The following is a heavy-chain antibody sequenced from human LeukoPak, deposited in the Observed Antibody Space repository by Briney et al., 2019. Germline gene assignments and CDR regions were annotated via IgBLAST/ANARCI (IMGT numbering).Heavy chain of an antibody. CDR2: INHSGST. Sequence: PSETLSLTCAVYGGSFSGYYWSWIRQPPGKGLEWIGEINHSGSTNYNPSLKSRVTISVDTSKNQFSLKLSSVTAADTAVYYCARGRPDYYDSSGCFDYWGQGTLVTVSS. CDR1: GGSFSGYY. CDR3: ARGRPDYYDSSGCFDY. D-gene: IGHD3-22*01. J-gene: IGHJ4*02. V-gene: IGHV4-34*01.